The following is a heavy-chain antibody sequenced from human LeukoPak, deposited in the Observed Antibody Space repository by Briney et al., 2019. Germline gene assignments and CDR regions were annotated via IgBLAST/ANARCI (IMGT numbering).Heavy chain of an antibody. CDR3: TTWVVDTAMAYYMDV. D-gene: IGHD5-18*01. CDR1: GFTFSNAW. J-gene: IGHJ6*03. V-gene: IGHV3-15*01. CDR2: IKSKTDGGTT. Sequence: GGSLRLSCAASGFTFSNAWMSWVRQAPGKGLEWVGRIKSKTDGGTTDYAAPVKGSFTISRDDSKNTLYLQMNSLKTEDTAVYYCTTWVVDTAMAYYMDVWGKGTTVTVSS.